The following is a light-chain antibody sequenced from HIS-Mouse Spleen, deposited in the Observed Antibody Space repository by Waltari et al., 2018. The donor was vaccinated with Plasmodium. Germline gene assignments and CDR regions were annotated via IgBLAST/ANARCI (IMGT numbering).Light chain of an antibody. Sequence: QSVLTQPPSVSAAPGQKVTISCSGSSSHIGHNYVSWYQQLPGTAPKLRIYEYNKPPAWIPDRFAGAKSGTSATLGITGRQTGDEADYYCGTWDSSLSAGVVFGGGTKLTVL. V-gene: IGLV1-51*01. J-gene: IGLJ2*01. CDR3: GTWDSSLSAGVV. CDR1: SSHIGHNY. CDR2: EYN.